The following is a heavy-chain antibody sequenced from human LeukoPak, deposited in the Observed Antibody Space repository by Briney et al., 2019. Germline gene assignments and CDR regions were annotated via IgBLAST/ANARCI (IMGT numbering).Heavy chain of an antibody. CDR3: ARDPSGWYFVDY. J-gene: IGHJ4*02. V-gene: IGHV3-30*04. D-gene: IGHD6-19*01. CDR1: GFTFSSYA. Sequence: GGSLRPSCAASGFTFSSYAMHWVRQAPGKGLEWVAVISYDGSYKDYADSVKGRFTISRDNSKNTLFLQMNSLRTEDTAVYYCARDPSGWYFVDYWGQGTLVTVSS. CDR2: ISYDGSYK.